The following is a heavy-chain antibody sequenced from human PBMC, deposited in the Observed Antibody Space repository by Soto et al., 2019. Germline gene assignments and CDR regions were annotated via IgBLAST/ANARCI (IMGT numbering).Heavy chain of an antibody. J-gene: IGHJ4*02. Sequence: SETLSLTCTISGGSLSVYYWSWIRQSPGKGLEWLAFIYNTGSAYYNPSLKSRLTISIGTSRNDFSLNLRSVTAADTAVYYCARGLRFLEEAYWGQGTLVTVSS. V-gene: IGHV4-59*01. CDR3: ARGLRFLEEAY. D-gene: IGHD3-3*01. CDR2: IYNTGSA. CDR1: GGSLSVYY.